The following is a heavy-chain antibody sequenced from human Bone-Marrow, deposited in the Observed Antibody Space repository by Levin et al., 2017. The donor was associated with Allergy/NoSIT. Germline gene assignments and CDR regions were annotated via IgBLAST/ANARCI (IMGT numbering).Heavy chain of an antibody. CDR3: AKVKDVVVAGLHALDH. Sequence: PGGSLRLSCEASGFTFSSYAMTWVRQAPGKGLEWVSTISNTGESTYYSDSVRGRFTISRDNSRNTLYLQMSSLRADNTAVYYCAKVKDVVVAGLHALDHWGQGTMVTVSS. J-gene: IGHJ3*01. V-gene: IGHV3-23*01. CDR1: GFTFSSYA. D-gene: IGHD6-19*01. CDR2: ISNTGEST.